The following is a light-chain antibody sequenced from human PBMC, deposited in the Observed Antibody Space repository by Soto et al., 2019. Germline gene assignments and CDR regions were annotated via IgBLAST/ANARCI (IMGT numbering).Light chain of an antibody. V-gene: IGKV1-39*01. CDR3: QQTYTTPRT. J-gene: IGKJ1*01. CDR1: QYISNY. Sequence: DIQVTQSPYSLSASVGDRVTITCRASQYISNYLHWYQQKPGKAPKLLIYSASTLQRGVPSRFSGSGSGTDFALTISSLQPEDFASYYCQQTYTTPRTFGQGTKV. CDR2: SAS.